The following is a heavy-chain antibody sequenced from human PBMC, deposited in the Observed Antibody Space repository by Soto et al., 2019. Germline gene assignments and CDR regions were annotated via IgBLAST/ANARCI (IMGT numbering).Heavy chain of an antibody. V-gene: IGHV3-33*01. CDR1: GFTFSSYG. Sequence: QVQLVESGGGVVQPGRSLRLSCAASGFTFSSYGMHWVRQAPGKGLEWVAVIWYDGSNKYYADSVKGRFTISRDNSKNTLYLQMNCRRAEDTAVYYCARSYELVGGGYDFLGMDVWGQGTTVTVSS. J-gene: IGHJ6*02. CDR2: IWYDGSNK. D-gene: IGHD5-12*01. CDR3: ARSYELVGGGYDFLGMDV.